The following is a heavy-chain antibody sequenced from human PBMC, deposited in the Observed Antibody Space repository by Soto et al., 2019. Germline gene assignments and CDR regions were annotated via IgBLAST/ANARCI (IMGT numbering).Heavy chain of an antibody. CDR3: ASDSEGMAVAGAPKLLAILYYFDY. D-gene: IGHD6-19*01. CDR2: ISYEGSNK. CDR1: GFTFSSYG. V-gene: IGHV3-30*19. Sequence: GGSLRLSCAASGFTFSSYGMHWVRQAPGKGLERVAVISYEGSNKYYADSVKGLFAISRDNSKNTLYLQMYSLRAEDTAVYYCASDSEGMAVAGAPKLLAILYYFDYWGQGTLVTVS. J-gene: IGHJ4*02.